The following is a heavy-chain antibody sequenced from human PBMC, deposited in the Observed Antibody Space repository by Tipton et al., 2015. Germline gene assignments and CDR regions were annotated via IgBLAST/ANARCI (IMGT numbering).Heavy chain of an antibody. CDR3: ARRLPYFEWSKVYYFDF. CDR2: IHPSDSET. CDR1: GYTFSNHW. Sequence: QLVQSGGEVKKPGESLKISCKVSGYTFSNHWIGWVRQMPGKGLEWVGIIHPSDSETKYSPSFEGLVTISADKSTSTAYSQWSSLKASDTAVYYCARRLPYFEWSKVYYFDFWGQGSPVTVS. D-gene: IGHD3-9*01. V-gene: IGHV5-51*01. J-gene: IGHJ4*02.